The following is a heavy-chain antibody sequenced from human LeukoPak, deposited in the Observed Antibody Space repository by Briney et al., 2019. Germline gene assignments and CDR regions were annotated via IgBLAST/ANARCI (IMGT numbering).Heavy chain of an antibody. CDR1: GDSISRDDW. D-gene: IGHD3-22*01. V-gene: IGHV4-4*02. Sequence: SETLSLTCAVSGDSISRDDWWTWVRQPPGKGLEWIGEIYHRGSTNYNPSLKSRVTISLDKSKNQFSLKLSSVSAADAAVYYCARRAYYDSTGYYPHWGQGTLVTVSS. CDR3: ARRAYYDSTGYYPH. J-gene: IGHJ4*02. CDR2: IYHRGST.